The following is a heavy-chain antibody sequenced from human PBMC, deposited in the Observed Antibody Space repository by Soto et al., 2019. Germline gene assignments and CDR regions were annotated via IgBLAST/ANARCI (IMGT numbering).Heavy chain of an antibody. V-gene: IGHV4-39*01. J-gene: IGHJ4*02. CDR2: IYYSGST. Sequence: SETLSLTCTVSGGSISSSSYYWGWIRQPPGKGLEWIGSIYYSGSTYYNPSLKSRVTISVDTSKNQFSRKLSCVTAADTAVYYCACRPKTRPYYFDYWGQGTLVTVSS. CDR3: ACRPKTRPYYFDY. CDR1: GGSISSSSYY.